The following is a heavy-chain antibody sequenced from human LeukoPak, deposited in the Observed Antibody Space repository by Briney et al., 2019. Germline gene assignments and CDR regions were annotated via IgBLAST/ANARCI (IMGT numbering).Heavy chain of an antibody. V-gene: IGHV3-11*04. Sequence: GGSLRLSCVASGFIFSDYYMGWIRQAPGKGLEWVAYITGSGNTIHYADSVKGRFTISRDNVNSVYLQMNSLTVEDAAVYFCARVYSDNRYDRDIWGQGTLVTVSS. CDR2: ITGSGNTI. D-gene: IGHD3-22*01. CDR1: GFIFSDYY. CDR3: ARVYSDNRYDRDI. J-gene: IGHJ4*02.